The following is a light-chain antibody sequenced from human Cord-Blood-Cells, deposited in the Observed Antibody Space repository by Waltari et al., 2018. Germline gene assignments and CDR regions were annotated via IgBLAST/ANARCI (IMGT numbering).Light chain of an antibody. V-gene: IGKV1-33*01. CDR2: DAS. CDR1: QDMSNY. CDR3: QQYDNLPLT. Sequence: DIQIPHSPSPLSPSHGARSTTTSKASQDMSNYLNRYQQKPGKAPKLLIYDASNLETGVPSRFSGSGSGTDFTFTISSLQPEDIATYYCQQYDNLPLTFGGGTKVEIK. J-gene: IGKJ4*01.